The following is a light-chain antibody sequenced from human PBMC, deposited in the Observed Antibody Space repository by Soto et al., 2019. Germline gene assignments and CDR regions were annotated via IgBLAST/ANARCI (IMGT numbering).Light chain of an antibody. CDR1: QSFNSIY. CDR2: GAS. Sequence: EIVLTQSPGTLSLSPGERATLSLRAGQSFNSIYLAWYQQKPGQAPRLLIYGASSRATGIPDRFSGSGSGTDFTLTISRLEPEDFAVYYCQQYGSSPSWTFGQGTKVDIK. J-gene: IGKJ1*01. CDR3: QQYGSSPSWT. V-gene: IGKV3-20*01.